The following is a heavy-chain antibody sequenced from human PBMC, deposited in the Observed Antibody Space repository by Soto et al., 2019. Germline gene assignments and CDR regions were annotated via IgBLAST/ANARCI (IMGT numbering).Heavy chain of an antibody. CDR3: SRIAVSGPITGFDY. J-gene: IGHJ4*02. CDR1: GDSISNSSYL. V-gene: IGHV4-39*01. CDR2: VSYSGST. D-gene: IGHD6-19*01. Sequence: SETLSLTCTVSGDSISNSSYLWGWIRQPPGKGLQWIGSVSYSGSTYYNPSLKSRVTISVDTSKTQSSLRLSSVTAADTAVYYCSRIAVSGPITGFDYWGQGDLVTVS.